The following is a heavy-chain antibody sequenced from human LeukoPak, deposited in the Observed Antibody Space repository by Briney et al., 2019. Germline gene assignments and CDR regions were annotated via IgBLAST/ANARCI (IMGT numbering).Heavy chain of an antibody. D-gene: IGHD2-2*01. V-gene: IGHV4-59*01. Sequence: SETLSLTCTVSGASIGTYYWSWLRQSPGEGGEGIGYIYYSGGTNYNPSLQSRCTISIDMSKNQFSLKLSSVTAADTAVYYCARIDCSSTSCRRDYYGMDVWGQGTTVTVSS. CDR2: IYYSGGT. J-gene: IGHJ6*02. CDR1: GASIGTYY. CDR3: ARIDCSSTSCRRDYYGMDV.